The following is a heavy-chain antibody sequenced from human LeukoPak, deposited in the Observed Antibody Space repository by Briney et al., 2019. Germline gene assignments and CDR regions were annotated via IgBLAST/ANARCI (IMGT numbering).Heavy chain of an antibody. CDR3: EIDVGELLTY. CDR2: VDPEDGEI. D-gene: IGHD3-16*01. CDR1: GYTLAELS. J-gene: IGHJ4*02. V-gene: IGHV1-24*01. Sequence: GASVKVSCKVSGYTLAELSMHGVRQAPGKGLEWMGGVDPEDGEIIYAQNFQGRVTMTEDTSTDTAYMNLSSLRPEDTAVYYCEIDVGELLTYWGQGTLVTVSS.